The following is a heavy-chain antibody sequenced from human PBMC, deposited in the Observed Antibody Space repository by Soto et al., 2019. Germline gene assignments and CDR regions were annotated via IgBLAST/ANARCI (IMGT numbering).Heavy chain of an antibody. J-gene: IGHJ3*02. Sequence: GGALRLSCAASGFTFSTYGMHWVRQAPGKGLEWVAVISYDGSDKYYADSVKGRFTISRDSSKNMLYLQMNSLRAEDTAIYYCAKESYYDSSDYNAFDIWGQGTMVTVSS. CDR1: GFTFSTYG. CDR3: AKESYYDSSDYNAFDI. D-gene: IGHD3-22*01. CDR2: ISYDGSDK. V-gene: IGHV3-30*18.